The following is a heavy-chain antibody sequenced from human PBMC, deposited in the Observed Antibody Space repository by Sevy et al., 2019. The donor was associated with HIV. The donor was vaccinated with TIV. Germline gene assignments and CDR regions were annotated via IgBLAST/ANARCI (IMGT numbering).Heavy chain of an antibody. CDR2: IYYSGST. J-gene: IGHJ4*02. Sequence: SETLSLTCTVSGGSISSSSYYWGWIRQPPGKGLEWNGSIYYSGSTYYNPSLKSRVTISVDTSKNQFSLKLSSVTAADTAVYYCARIHHFDWLLYYYFDYWGQGTLVTVSS. CDR3: ARIHHFDWLLYYYFDY. CDR1: GGSISSSSYY. D-gene: IGHD3-9*01. V-gene: IGHV4-39*01.